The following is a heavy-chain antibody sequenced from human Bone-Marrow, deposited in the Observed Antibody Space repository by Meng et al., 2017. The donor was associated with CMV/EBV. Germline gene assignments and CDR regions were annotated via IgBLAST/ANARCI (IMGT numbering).Heavy chain of an antibody. Sequence: GESLKISCAASGFIPSNNGMHWVRQTPGKGLEWLAFIYSGGNNEKYSDSVTGRFTISRDTSKNTLYLHMNSLRPEDTGVYYCVRDSGLGGMRDYWGQGTLVTVSS. CDR1: GFIPSNNG. V-gene: IGHV3-30*02. D-gene: IGHD3-16*01. CDR2: IYSGGNNE. J-gene: IGHJ4*02. CDR3: VRDSGLGGMRDY.